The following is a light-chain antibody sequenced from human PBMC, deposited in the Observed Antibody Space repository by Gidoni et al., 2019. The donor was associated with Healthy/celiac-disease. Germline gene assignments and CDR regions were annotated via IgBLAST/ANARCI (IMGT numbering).Light chain of an antibody. CDR3: QQYNSYSRT. CDR1: QSISSW. V-gene: IGKV1-5*03. Sequence: DIQMPQSPSTLSASVGDRVTITCRAIQSISSWLAWYQQKPGKAPKLLIYKASSLESGVPSRFSGSGSGTEFTLTISSLQPDDFATYYCQQYNSYSRTFGEGTKVEIK. J-gene: IGKJ1*01. CDR2: KAS.